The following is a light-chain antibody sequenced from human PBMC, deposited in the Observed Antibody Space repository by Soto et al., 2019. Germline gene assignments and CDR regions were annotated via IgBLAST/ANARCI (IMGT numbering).Light chain of an antibody. Sequence: QAVVTQPPSVSGAPGQRVTISCTGSSSDIGSGYDVHWYQQVPGRAPKLIIYYSSARPSGVPDRFSGSKSGTSASLAITGLQAEDEADYYCQSYDTSLSVWVFGGGTKLTVL. V-gene: IGLV1-40*01. CDR1: SSDIGSGYD. CDR2: YSS. CDR3: QSYDTSLSVWV. J-gene: IGLJ3*02.